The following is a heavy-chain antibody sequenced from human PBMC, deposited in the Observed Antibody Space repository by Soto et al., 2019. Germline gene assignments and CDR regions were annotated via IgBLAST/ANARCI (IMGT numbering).Heavy chain of an antibody. CDR1: GYIFSNYL. CDR2: IDPGDSDT. D-gene: IGHD1-1*01. J-gene: IGHJ6*02. V-gene: IGHV5-10-1*01. CDR3: ARQLPGKLDV. Sequence: GESLKISCQGSGYIFSNYLITWVRQMPGKGLEWMGRIDPGDSDTNYSPSFQGHVTMSSDKSINTAFLQWSSLKASDTAIYYCARQLPGKLDVWGQGTTVTVSS.